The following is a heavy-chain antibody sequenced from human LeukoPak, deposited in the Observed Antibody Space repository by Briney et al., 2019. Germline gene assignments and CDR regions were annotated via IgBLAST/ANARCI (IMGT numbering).Heavy chain of an antibody. CDR3: ARHQGLIVPAANDQYYYHYYMDV. Sequence: GESLKISCKGSGYGSGYSFTSHWIAWVRQMPGKGLEWMGIIYPRDSNTIYSPSFQGQVTISVDTSINTAYLQWISLKASDTAMYYCARHQGLIVPAANDQYYYHYYMDVWGKGTTVTISS. D-gene: IGHD2-2*01. CDR2: IYPRDSNT. CDR1: GYSFTSHW. V-gene: IGHV5-51*01. J-gene: IGHJ6*03.